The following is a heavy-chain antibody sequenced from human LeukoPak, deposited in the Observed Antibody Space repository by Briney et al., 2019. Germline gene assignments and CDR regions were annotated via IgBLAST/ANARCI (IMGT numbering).Heavy chain of an antibody. Sequence: GGSLRLSCAASGFTFSSYSMNWVRQAPGKGLEWVSSISSSSSYIYYADSVKGRFTISRDNAKNSLYLQMNSLRAEDTAVYYCARTPRSLIAAAGPLHYWGQGTLVTVSS. V-gene: IGHV3-21*01. CDR1: GFTFSSYS. CDR2: ISSSSSYI. D-gene: IGHD6-13*01. CDR3: ARTPRSLIAAAGPLHY. J-gene: IGHJ4*02.